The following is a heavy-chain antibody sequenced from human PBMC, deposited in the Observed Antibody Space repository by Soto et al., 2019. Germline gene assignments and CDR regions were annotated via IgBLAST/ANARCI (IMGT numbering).Heavy chain of an antibody. J-gene: IGHJ4*01. Sequence: PSETLSLTRTVSCASINSAAYYWRWIRQRPGEGLEWIGFITYSRYTCQSPSLKSRLVLSVDTSKNQFSLELDFMTGADTAVNYCARGPAPFWSSYRFAYFDSWGHGIPVT. CDR3: ARGPAPFWSSYRFAYFDS. V-gene: IGHV4-31*03. CDR2: ITYSRYT. D-gene: IGHD3-3*01. CDR1: CASINSAAYY.